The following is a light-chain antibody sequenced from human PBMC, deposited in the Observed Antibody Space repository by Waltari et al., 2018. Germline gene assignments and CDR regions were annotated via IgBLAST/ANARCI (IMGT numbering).Light chain of an antibody. V-gene: IGKV3-11*01. CDR3: QQRSNWPLT. Sequence: EIVLTQSPATLSLSPGERATLSCRARQSVSSYLACDQQKPGQAPRLLIYDASNRATGIPARFSGSGSGTDFTLTISILEPEDFAVYYCQQRSNWPLTFGGGTKVEIK. CDR1: QSVSSY. J-gene: IGKJ4*01. CDR2: DAS.